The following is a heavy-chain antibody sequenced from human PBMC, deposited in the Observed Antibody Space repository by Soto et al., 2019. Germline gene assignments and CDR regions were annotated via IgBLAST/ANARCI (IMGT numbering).Heavy chain of an antibody. CDR3: AKVNDFWTGYYSTNWFDP. V-gene: IGHV4-59*01. CDR2: IYYSGST. CDR1: GGSINSYY. D-gene: IGHD3-3*01. J-gene: IGHJ5*02. Sequence: QVQLQESGPGLVKPSETLSLTCTVSGGSINSYYWSWIRQPPGKGLEWIGYIYYSGSTNYNPSLKSQVTISVDTSKNQFSLKISSVTAADTAVYYCAKVNDFWTGYYSTNWFDPWGQGTLVTVSS.